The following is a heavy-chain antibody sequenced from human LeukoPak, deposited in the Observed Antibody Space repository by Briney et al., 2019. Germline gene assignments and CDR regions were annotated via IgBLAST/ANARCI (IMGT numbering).Heavy chain of an antibody. Sequence: GGSLRLFCAASGFTFSSYGMSWVRQAPGKGLEWVSAINTSGGSTYYAHSVKGRLTISRNNSKNTLYLQINSLRAEDTAIYYCAKDLFSSSGLFGAFDIWGQGTMVTVSS. J-gene: IGHJ3*02. D-gene: IGHD6-6*01. CDR2: INTSGGST. V-gene: IGHV3-23*01. CDR1: GFTFSSYG. CDR3: AKDLFSSSGLFGAFDI.